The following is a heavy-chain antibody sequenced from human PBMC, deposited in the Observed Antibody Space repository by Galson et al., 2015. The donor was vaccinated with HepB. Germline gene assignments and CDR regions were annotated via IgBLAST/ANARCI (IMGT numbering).Heavy chain of an antibody. CDR1: GFTFSSYG. J-gene: IGHJ6*02. CDR2: ISYDGSNK. CDR3: AKDHHYGMDV. Sequence: SLRLSCAASGFTFSSYGMHWVRQAPGKGLEWVAVISYDGSNKYYADSVKGRFTISRDNSKNTLYLQMNSLRAEDTAVYYCAKDHHYGMDVWGQGTTVTVSS. V-gene: IGHV3-30*18.